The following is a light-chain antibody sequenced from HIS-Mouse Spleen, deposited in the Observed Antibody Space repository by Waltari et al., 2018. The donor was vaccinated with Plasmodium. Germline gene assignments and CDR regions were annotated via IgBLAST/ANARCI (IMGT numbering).Light chain of an antibody. J-gene: IGKJ4*01. CDR3: QQRSNWPRVLT. CDR2: DAS. CDR1: QSVSSY. V-gene: IGKV3-11*01. Sequence: EIVLTQSPATLSLSPGERAPLSCRASQSVSSYLAWYQQKPGQAPRSLIYDASNRATGIPARFSGSGSGTDFTLTISSLEPEDFAVYYCQQRSNWPRVLTFGGGTKVEIK.